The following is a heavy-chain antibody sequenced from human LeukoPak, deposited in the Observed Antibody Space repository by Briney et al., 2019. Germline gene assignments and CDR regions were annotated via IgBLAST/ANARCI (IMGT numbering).Heavy chain of an antibody. CDR1: GFTFSSYW. CDR3: AREAYNWNIDVFDI. J-gene: IGHJ3*02. CDR2: IKQDGSEK. V-gene: IGHV3-7*01. D-gene: IGHD1/OR15-1a*01. Sequence: GGSLRLSCAASGFTFSSYWMSWVRQAPGKGLEWVANIKQDGSEKYYVDSVKGRFTISRDNAKNSLYLQMNSLRAEDTAVYYCAREAYNWNIDVFDIWGQGTMVTVSS.